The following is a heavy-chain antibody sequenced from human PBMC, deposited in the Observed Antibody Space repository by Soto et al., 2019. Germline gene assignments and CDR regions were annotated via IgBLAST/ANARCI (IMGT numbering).Heavy chain of an antibody. J-gene: IGHJ6*02. CDR1: GYSFTSYW. D-gene: IGHD3-16*01. Sequence: PGESLKISCKGSGYSFTSYWIGWVRQMPGKGLEWMGTIYPGDSDTRYSPSFQGQVTISADKSISTAYLQWSSLKASDTAMYYCATSSRGQPPYYYGMDVWGQGTTVTVSS. V-gene: IGHV5-51*01. CDR3: ATSSRGQPPYYYGMDV. CDR2: IYPGDSDT.